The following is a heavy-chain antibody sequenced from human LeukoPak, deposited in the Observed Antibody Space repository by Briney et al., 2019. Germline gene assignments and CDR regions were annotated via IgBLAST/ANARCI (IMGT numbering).Heavy chain of an antibody. CDR3: ARLYCSGGSCYFDY. Sequence: GGSLRLSCAASGFTFSSYAMSWVRQAPGKGLEWVSAISGSGGSTYYADSVKGRFTISRDNSKNTLYLQMNSLRAEDTAVYYCARLYCSGGSCYFDYWGQGTLVTVSS. CDR1: GFTFSSYA. V-gene: IGHV3-23*01. J-gene: IGHJ4*02. D-gene: IGHD2-15*01. CDR2: ISGSGGST.